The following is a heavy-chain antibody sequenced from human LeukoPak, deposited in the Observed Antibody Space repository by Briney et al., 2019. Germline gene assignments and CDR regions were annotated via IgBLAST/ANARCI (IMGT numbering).Heavy chain of an antibody. CDR3: ASQFGYCSSTSCGVEIDY. CDR2: INACNGNT. V-gene: IGHV1-3*01. CDR1: GYTFTSYA. J-gene: IGHJ4*02. Sequence: ASVKVSCKASGYTFTSYAMHWVRQAPGQRREWMGWINACNGNTKYSQKFQGRVTITRDTSASTAYMELSSLRSEDTAVYYCASQFGYCSSTSCGVEIDYWGQGTLVTVSS. D-gene: IGHD2-2*03.